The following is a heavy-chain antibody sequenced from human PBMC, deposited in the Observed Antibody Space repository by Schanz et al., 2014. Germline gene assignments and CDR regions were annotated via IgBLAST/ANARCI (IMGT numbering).Heavy chain of an antibody. V-gene: IGHV1-69*04. D-gene: IGHD6-6*01. J-gene: IGHJ4*02. Sequence: QVQLVQSGAEVRKPGASVKVSCKLSGGTFSSYTISWMQQAPGQGLEWMGKIIPVLNIATYAQRFQGRVSITADTSTSTAYMDLRSLRSDDTAVYYCARDQSPYTNSSDVRYFDYWGQGSLVTVSS. CDR1: GGTFSSYT. CDR2: IIPVLNIA. CDR3: ARDQSPYTNSSDVRYFDY.